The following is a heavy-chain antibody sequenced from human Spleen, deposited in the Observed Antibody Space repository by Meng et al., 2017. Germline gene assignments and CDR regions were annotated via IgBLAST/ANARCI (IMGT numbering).Heavy chain of an antibody. CDR3: ARDLHAGVDY. V-gene: IGHV4-39*07. CDR1: GGSISRNHYY. Sequence: SELLSLTCTVPGGSISRNHYYWGWIRQPPGKGLEWIGEINHSGSTNYNPSLKSRVTISVDTSKNQFCLKLSSVTAADTAMYYCARDLHAGVDYWGQGALVTVSS. D-gene: IGHD1-26*01. J-gene: IGHJ4*02. CDR2: INHSGST.